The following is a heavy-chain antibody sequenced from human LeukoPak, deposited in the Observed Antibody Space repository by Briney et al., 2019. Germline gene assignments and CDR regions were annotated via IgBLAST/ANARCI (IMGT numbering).Heavy chain of an antibody. D-gene: IGHD4-17*01. CDR2: IYYSGST. V-gene: IGHV4-39*01. Sequence: SETLSLTCTVSGGSISSSYYYWGWIRQPPGKGLEWIGSIYYSGSTYYNPSLKSRVTISVDTSKNQFSLKLSSVTAADTAVYYCASHDYGAYNWFDPWGQGTLVTVSS. J-gene: IGHJ5*02. CDR3: ASHDYGAYNWFDP. CDR1: GGSISSSYYY.